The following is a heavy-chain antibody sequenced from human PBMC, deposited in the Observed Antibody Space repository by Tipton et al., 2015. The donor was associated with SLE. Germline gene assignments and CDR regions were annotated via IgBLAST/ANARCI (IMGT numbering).Heavy chain of an antibody. CDR1: GDSISSSSYY. J-gene: IGHJ4*02. V-gene: IGHV4-39*07. D-gene: IGHD3-3*01. CDR3: AIRGVVTGYFDY. Sequence: GLVKPSETLSLTCTVSGDSISSSSYYWGWIRQPPGKGLEWIGSIYHSGSTYYNPSLKSRVTISVDTSKNQFSLKLSSVTAADTAVYYCAIRGVVTGYFDYWGQGTLVTVSS. CDR2: IYHSGST.